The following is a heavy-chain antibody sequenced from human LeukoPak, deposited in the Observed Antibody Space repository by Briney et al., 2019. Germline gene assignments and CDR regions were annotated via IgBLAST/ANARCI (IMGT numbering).Heavy chain of an antibody. CDR3: ARGLYYDFWSGYSSYYYMDV. CDR1: DGSISSYY. CDR2: VFYGGST. V-gene: IGHV4-59*01. J-gene: IGHJ6*03. Sequence: SETLSLTCTVSDGSISSYYWSWIRQPPGKGLEWIGYVFYGGSTDSNPSLKSRVTISLDTSKNQFSLKLSSVTAADTAVYYCARGLYYDFWSGYSSYYYMDVWGKGTTVTVSS. D-gene: IGHD3-3*01.